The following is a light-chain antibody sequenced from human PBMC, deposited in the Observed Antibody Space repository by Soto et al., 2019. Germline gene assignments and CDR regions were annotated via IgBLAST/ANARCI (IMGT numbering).Light chain of an antibody. Sequence: QSALPQPASVSGSPGHAITISCTGTSSDVGGYNYVSWYQQHPGKAPKLMIYEVSNRPSGVSNRFSGSKSGNTASLTISGLQAEEEADYYCSSYTSSSNIVFGTGTKVTVL. CDR1: SSDVGGYNY. CDR2: EVS. V-gene: IGLV2-14*01. J-gene: IGLJ1*01. CDR3: SSYTSSSNIV.